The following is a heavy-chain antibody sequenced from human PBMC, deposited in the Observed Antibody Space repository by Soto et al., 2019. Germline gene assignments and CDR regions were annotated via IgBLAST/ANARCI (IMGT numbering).Heavy chain of an antibody. Sequence: AGGSLRLSCAASGFTFSSYWMSWVRQAPGKGLEWVANIKEDGDEKYYVDSVKGRFTISRDNAKNSLYLQMNGLRAEDTAIYYCARGLRFLEWQSSHWYYGMDVWGQWTTVTVSS. CDR1: GFTFSSYW. V-gene: IGHV3-7*03. CDR2: IKEDGDEK. CDR3: ARGLRFLEWQSSHWYYGMDV. J-gene: IGHJ6*02. D-gene: IGHD3-3*01.